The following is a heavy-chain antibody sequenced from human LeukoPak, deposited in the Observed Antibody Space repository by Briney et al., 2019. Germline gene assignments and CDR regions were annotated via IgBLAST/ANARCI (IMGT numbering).Heavy chain of an antibody. J-gene: IGHJ4*02. V-gene: IGHV4-59*08. CDR1: GDSMGNDY. D-gene: IGHD5-12*01. CDR2: IYYSGST. Sequence: SETLSLTCTVSGDSMGNDYWSWIRQPPGKGLEWIGYIYYSGSTNYNPSLKSRVTISVDTSENQFSLKLNSVTAADTAVYYCARQGGVATTFDYWGQGTLVTVSS. CDR3: ARQGGVATTFDY.